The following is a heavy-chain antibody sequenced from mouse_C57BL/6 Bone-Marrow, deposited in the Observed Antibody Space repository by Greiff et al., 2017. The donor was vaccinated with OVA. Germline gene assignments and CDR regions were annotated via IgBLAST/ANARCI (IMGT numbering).Heavy chain of an antibody. D-gene: IGHD2-12*01. CDR2: IYPRDGST. Sequence: QVQLQQSYAELVKPGASVKISCKVSGYTFTDHTIHWMKQRPEQGLEWIGYIYPRDGSTKYNEKFKGKATFTADTSSNTAYMQLSSLTTEDSAIYYCARTRGGYSMDYWGQGTSVTVSS. CDR3: ARTRGGYSMDY. V-gene: IGHV1-78*01. J-gene: IGHJ4*01. CDR1: GYTFTDHT.